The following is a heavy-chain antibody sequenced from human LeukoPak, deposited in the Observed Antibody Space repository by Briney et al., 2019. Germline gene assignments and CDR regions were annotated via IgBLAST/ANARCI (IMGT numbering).Heavy chain of an antibody. V-gene: IGHV4-38-2*01. CDR3: ARLRTTHDAFDI. D-gene: IGHD1-7*01. Sequence: PSETLSLTCAVSGYSISSGYSWGWIRQPPGKGLEWIGSIYPSGSTYYNPSLKSRVTISVDTSKNQFSLKLSSVTAADTAVYYCARLRTTHDAFDIWGQGTMVTVSS. CDR1: GYSISSGYS. CDR2: IYPSGST. J-gene: IGHJ3*02.